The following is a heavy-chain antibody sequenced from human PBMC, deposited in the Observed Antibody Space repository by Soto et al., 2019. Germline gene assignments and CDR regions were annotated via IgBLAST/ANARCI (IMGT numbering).Heavy chain of an antibody. CDR2: IRNKADSYAT. Sequence: EVQLVESGGGLVQPGGSLKLSCAASGFTFSDSTMHWVRQASGKGLEWVGRIRNKADSYATVYAASVEGRFTISRDDSKNMAYLQMNSLKTEDTAVYYCSGPIRSVGPWGQGTLVTVSS. V-gene: IGHV3-73*01. CDR1: GFTFSDST. CDR3: SGPIRSVGP. J-gene: IGHJ5*02.